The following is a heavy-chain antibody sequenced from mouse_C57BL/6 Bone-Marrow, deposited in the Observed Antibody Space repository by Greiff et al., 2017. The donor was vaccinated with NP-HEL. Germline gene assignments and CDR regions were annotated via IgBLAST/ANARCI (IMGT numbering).Heavy chain of an antibody. Sequence: EVQLVESGGGLVQPKGSLKLSCAASGFSFNTYAMNWVRQAPGKGLEWVARIRSKSNNYATYYADSVKDRFTISRDDSESMLYLQMNNLKTEDTAMYYCVRGPLTDYYAMDYWGQGTSVTVSS. J-gene: IGHJ4*01. CDR1: GFSFNTYA. D-gene: IGHD1-1*01. V-gene: IGHV10-1*01. CDR2: IRSKSNNYAT. CDR3: VRGPLTDYYAMDY.